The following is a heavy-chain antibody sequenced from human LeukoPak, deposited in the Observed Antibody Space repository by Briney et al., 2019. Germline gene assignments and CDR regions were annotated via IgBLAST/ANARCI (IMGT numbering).Heavy chain of an antibody. D-gene: IGHD6-19*01. V-gene: IGHV3-33*01. Sequence: GGSLRLSCAASGFTFSSYGMHWVRQAPGKGLEWVAVIWYDGSNKYYADSVKGRFTISRDNSKNTLYLQMNSLRAEDTAVYYCARDLGQWLVRDWFDPWGQGTLVTVSS. CDR1: GFTFSSYG. CDR3: ARDLGQWLVRDWFDP. CDR2: IWYDGSNK. J-gene: IGHJ5*02.